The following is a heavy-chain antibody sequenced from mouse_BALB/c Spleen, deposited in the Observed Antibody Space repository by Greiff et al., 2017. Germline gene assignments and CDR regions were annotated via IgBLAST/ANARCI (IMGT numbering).Heavy chain of an antibody. V-gene: IGHV1-84*02. CDR1: GYTFTDYY. CDR3: ARGNYDYDGYYFDY. D-gene: IGHD2-4*01. Sequence: VQLQQSGPELVKPGASVKISCKASGYTFTDYYINWVKQKPGQGLEWIGWIYPGSGNTKYNEKFKGKATLTVDTSSSTAYMQLSSLTSEDTAVYFCARGNYDYDGYYFDYWGQGSTLTVSS. J-gene: IGHJ2*01. CDR2: IYPGSGNT.